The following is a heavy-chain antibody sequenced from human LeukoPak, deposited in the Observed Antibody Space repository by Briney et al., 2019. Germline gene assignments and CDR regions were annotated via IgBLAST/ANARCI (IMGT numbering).Heavy chain of an antibody. CDR1: GYTFTGYY. V-gene: IGHV1-2*02. Sequence: ASVKVSCTASGYTFTGYYMHWVRQAPGQGLEWMGWINPNSGGTNYAQKFQGRVTMTRDTSISTAYMELSRLRSDDTAVYYCANSHNWNDVFDYWGQGTLVTVSS. CDR3: ANSHNWNDVFDY. J-gene: IGHJ4*02. CDR2: INPNSGGT. D-gene: IGHD1-1*01.